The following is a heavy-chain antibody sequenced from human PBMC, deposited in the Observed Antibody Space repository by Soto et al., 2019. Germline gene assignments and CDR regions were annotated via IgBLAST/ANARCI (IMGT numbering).Heavy chain of an antibody. Sequence: QVQLVQSGAEVKKPGASVKVSCKASGYTFTSYDINWVRQATGQGLEWMGWMNPNSGNTGYAQKFQGRVTMTRNTSISTAYMALRSLRSEDPAVYYCAREHSSSWRFDYWGQGTLVTVS. V-gene: IGHV1-8*01. J-gene: IGHJ4*02. CDR3: AREHSSSWRFDY. D-gene: IGHD6-13*01. CDR2: MNPNSGNT. CDR1: GYTFTSYD.